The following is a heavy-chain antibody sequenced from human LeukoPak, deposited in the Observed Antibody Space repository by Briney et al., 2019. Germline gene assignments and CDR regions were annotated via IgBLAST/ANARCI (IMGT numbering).Heavy chain of an antibody. CDR2: ISGGGGST. V-gene: IGHV3-23*01. CDR1: GFTFSSYA. J-gene: IGHJ4*02. Sequence: GGSLRLSCAASGFTFSSYAMSWVRQAPGKGLEWVSTISGGGGSTYYADSVKGRFTISRDNSKSTLYLQMNSLGAEDTAVYYCAKGGLVRGPSDYWGQGTLVTVSS. D-gene: IGHD3-10*01. CDR3: AKGGLVRGPSDY.